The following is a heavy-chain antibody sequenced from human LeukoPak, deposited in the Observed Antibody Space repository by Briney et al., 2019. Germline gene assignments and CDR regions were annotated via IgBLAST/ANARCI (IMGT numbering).Heavy chain of an antibody. CDR3: TRSTSYSFDS. CDR2: INQDGSEK. V-gene: IGHV3-7*01. Sequence: GGSLRLSCEASGFSFSSYWMTWVRQAPGKGLEWVTNINQDGSEKHYVDSVKGRFTISRDNAKNSLDLQINNLRDDDTAVYYCTRSTSYSFDSWGQGTLVTVSS. J-gene: IGHJ4*02. CDR1: GFSFSSYW.